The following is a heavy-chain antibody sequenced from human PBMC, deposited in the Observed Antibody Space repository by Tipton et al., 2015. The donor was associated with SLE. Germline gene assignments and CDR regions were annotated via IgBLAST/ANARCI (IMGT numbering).Heavy chain of an antibody. CDR1: GFNFSSYG. Sequence: GSLRLSCAASGFNFSSYGMHWVRQAPGKGLEWVAFVRFDGSDTYYGDSVKGRFTISRDNSKNTLYLQMNSLRAEDTGVYYCANAVASDDHYYGMDVWGQGTTVTVSS. CDR3: ANAVASDDHYYGMDV. V-gene: IGHV3-30*02. CDR2: VRFDGSDT. J-gene: IGHJ6*02. D-gene: IGHD5-12*01.